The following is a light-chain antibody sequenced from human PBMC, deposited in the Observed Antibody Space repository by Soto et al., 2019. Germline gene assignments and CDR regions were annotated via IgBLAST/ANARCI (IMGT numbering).Light chain of an antibody. V-gene: IGKV3-15*01. CDR2: GAS. J-gene: IGKJ2*01. CDR3: QQYNNWPYT. Sequence: EIVMTQSPATLSVSPGERATLSCRASQSVSSNLAWYQQKPGQAPRLLIYGASTRATGIPDRFSGSGSGTEFTLTISSLQSEDFAVYYCQQYNNWPYTFGQGTKLAIK. CDR1: QSVSSN.